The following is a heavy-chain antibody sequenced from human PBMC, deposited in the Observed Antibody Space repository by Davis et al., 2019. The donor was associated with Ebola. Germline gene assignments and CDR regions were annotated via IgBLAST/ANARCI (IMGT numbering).Heavy chain of an antibody. D-gene: IGHD4-23*01. Sequence: GGSLRLSCAASGFTFINAWMNWVRQAPGKGLEWVGRIRSKTGGGTADYAAPVKGRFTISRDDSKNTLYLQMNSLKTEDTAVYYCTTDDYGGNSPFWYFDLWGRGTLVTVSS. V-gene: IGHV3-15*07. J-gene: IGHJ2*01. CDR3: TTDDYGGNSPFWYFDL. CDR2: IRSKTGGGTA. CDR1: GFTFINAW.